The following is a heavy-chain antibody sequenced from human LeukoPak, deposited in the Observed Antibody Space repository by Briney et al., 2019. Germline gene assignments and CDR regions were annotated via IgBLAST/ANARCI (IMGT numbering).Heavy chain of an antibody. V-gene: IGHV4-4*07. CDR1: GDSISSYY. J-gene: IGHJ4*02. CDR2: IYASGST. CDR3: ARGSYYGFSGDS. D-gene: IGHD3-10*01. Sequence: SETLSLTCTVSGDSISSYYWSWIRQPAGKGLEWIGRIYASGSTNYNPSLKSRLTMSLDTSKNQFSLRLSSVTAADTAVYYCARGSYYGFSGDSWGQGSLVTVSS.